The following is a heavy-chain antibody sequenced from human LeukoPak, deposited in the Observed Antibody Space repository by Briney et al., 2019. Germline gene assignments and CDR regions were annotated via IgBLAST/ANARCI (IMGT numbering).Heavy chain of an antibody. J-gene: IGHJ4*02. D-gene: IGHD3-10*01. V-gene: IGHV4-59*01. CDR2: IYYSGST. CDR3: ASHYYYGSGSYYDKWSFDY. Sequence: SETLSLTCTVSGGSISSDYWSWIRQPPGKGLEWIGYIYYSGSTNYNPSLKSRLTISVDTSKDQFSLKLSSVTAADTAVYYCASHYYYGSGSYYDKWSFDYWGQGTLVTVSS. CDR1: GGSISSDY.